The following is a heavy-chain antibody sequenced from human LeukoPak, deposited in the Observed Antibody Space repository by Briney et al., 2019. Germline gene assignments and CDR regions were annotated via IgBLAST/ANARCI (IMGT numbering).Heavy chain of an antibody. CDR1: GFTFSSHG. D-gene: IGHD2-8*01. J-gene: IGHJ4*02. Sequence: PGGSLRLSCSGSGFTFSSHGMIWVRQTPGKGLEWLSYISPGGTTINSADSVKDRFITSRDNGKSSLFLQTNSLRAEDTAVYYCARVRGPTVRTMYFDYWGQGTLVTVSS. CDR3: ARVRGPTVRTMYFDY. V-gene: IGHV3-48*04. CDR2: ISPGGTTI.